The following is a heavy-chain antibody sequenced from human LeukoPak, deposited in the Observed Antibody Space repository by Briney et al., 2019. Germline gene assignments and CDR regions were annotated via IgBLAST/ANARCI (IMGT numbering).Heavy chain of an antibody. V-gene: IGHV3-33*06. CDR3: AKDMEDNWNYVCYYFDY. J-gene: IGHJ4*02. D-gene: IGHD1-7*01. CDR2: IWYDGSNK. CDR1: GFTFSSYG. Sequence: GGSLRLSCAASGFTFSSYGVHWVRQAPGKGLEWVAVIWYDGSNKYYADSVKGRFTISRDNSKNTLYLQMNSLRAEDTAVYYCAKDMEDNWNYVCYYFDYGGQGTLVTVSS.